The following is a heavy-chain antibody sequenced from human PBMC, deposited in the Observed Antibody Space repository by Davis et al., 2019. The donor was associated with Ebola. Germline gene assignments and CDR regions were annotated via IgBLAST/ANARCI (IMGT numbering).Heavy chain of an antibody. Sequence: PGGSLRLSCAASGFTFSSYWMHWVRQAPGKGLVWVSRINSDGSSTSYADSVKGRFTISRDNSKNTLYLQMNSLRAEDTAVYYCAKDFGYYNSSGYYYWYYGMDVWGQGTTVTVSS. D-gene: IGHD3-22*01. V-gene: IGHV3-74*01. CDR3: AKDFGYYNSSGYYYWYYGMDV. CDR1: GFTFSSYW. J-gene: IGHJ6*02. CDR2: INSDGSST.